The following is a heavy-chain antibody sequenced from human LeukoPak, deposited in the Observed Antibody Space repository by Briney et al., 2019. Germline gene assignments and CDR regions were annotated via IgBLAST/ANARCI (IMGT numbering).Heavy chain of an antibody. CDR3: ARSTEQLELSNWFDP. CDR1: GGTFSSYA. CDR2: IIPIFGTA. J-gene: IGHJ5*02. D-gene: IGHD1-1*01. Sequence: SVKVSCKASGGTFSSYAISWVRQAPGQGLEWMGGIIPIFGTANYAQKFQGRVTITAGESTSTAYMELSSLRSEDTAVYYCARSTEQLELSNWFDPWGQGTLVTVSS. V-gene: IGHV1-69*13.